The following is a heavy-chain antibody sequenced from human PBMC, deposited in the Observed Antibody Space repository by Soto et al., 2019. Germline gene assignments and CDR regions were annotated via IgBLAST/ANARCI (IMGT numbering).Heavy chain of an antibody. J-gene: IGHJ6*02. D-gene: IGHD3-16*01. CDR1: GGTFSSYA. V-gene: IGHV1-69*13. CDR3: ARSPSWGGYYYYGMGV. Sequence: GASVKVSCKASGGTFSSYAISWVRQAPGQGLEWMGGIIPIFGTANYAQKFQGRVTITADESTSTAYMELSSLRSEDTAVYYCARSPSWGGYYYYGMGVWGQGTTVTVSS. CDR2: IIPIFGTA.